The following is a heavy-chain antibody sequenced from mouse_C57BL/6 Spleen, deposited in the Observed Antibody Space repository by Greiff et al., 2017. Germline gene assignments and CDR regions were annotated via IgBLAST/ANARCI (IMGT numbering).Heavy chain of an antibody. CDR1: GYAFSSSW. V-gene: IGHV1-82*01. J-gene: IGHJ2*01. CDR3: ARPYYYGSRGYFDY. Sequence: QVQLQQSGPELVKPGASVKISCKASGYAFSSSWMNWVKQRPGKGLEWIGRIYPGDGDTNYNGKFKGQATLTAGKSASTAYMQLSSLTSEDSAVYFCARPYYYGSRGYFDYWGQGTTLTVSS. CDR2: IYPGDGDT. D-gene: IGHD1-1*01.